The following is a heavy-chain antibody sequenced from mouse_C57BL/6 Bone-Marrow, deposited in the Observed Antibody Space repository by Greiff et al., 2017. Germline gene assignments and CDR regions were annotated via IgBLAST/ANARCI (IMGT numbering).Heavy chain of an antibody. CDR3: ARDSSYRYWYFDV. J-gene: IGHJ1*03. Sequence: EVMLVESGGGLVQPGGSLKLSCAASGFTFSDYGMAWVRQAPRKGPEWVAFISNLAYSIYYADTVTGRFTISRENAKNTLYLEMSSLRSEDTAMYYCARDSSYRYWYFDVWGTGTTVTVSS. CDR1: GFTFSDYG. D-gene: IGHD1-1*01. CDR2: ISNLAYSI. V-gene: IGHV5-15*01.